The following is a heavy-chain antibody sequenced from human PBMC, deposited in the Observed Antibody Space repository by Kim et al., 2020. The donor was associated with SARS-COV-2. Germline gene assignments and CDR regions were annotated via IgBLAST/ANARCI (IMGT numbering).Heavy chain of an antibody. Sequence: ADSEKRRFTISREDGKNSVFLQMNSMRDEDTALYYCARRMALSAMDYWGQGTLVTVSS. V-gene: IGHV3-48*02. J-gene: IGHJ4*02. CDR3: ARRMALSAMDY. D-gene: IGHD2-8*01.